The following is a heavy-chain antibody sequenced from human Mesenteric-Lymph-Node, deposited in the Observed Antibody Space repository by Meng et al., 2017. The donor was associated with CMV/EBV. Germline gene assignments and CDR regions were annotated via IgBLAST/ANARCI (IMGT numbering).Heavy chain of an antibody. Sequence: LSCAASGFTFSDYYMSWIRQAPGKGLEWVSYISSSGDSISYADSVKGRFTISRDNAKNSLFLQMNSLRAEDTAIYYCASPTNPFEDYWGQGTLVTVSS. V-gene: IGHV3-11*01. CDR2: ISSSGDSI. CDR3: ASPTNPFEDY. D-gene: IGHD1-14*01. CDR1: GFTFSDYY. J-gene: IGHJ4*02.